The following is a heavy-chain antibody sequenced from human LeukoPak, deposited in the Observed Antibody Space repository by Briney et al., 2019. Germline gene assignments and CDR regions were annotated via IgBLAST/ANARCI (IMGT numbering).Heavy chain of an antibody. V-gene: IGHV3-48*04. J-gene: IGHJ4*02. CDR3: ARDFDYGDYIDF. D-gene: IGHD4/OR15-4a*01. CDR1: GFTFSTYT. Sequence: GGPLRLSCVASGFTFSTYTFNWVRQAPGKGLEGLSYLRSGGLTIFYADSVKGRFTISRDNTKNAIYLDMTNLRAEDTAVYYCARDFDYGDYIDFWGQGTLVAVSS. CDR2: LRSGGLTI.